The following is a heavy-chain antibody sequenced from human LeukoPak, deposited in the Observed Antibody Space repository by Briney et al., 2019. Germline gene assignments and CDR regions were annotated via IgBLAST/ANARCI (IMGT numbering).Heavy chain of an antibody. D-gene: IGHD2-15*01. CDR3: ARGYCSGGSCYDFDY. V-gene: IGHV3-33*01. CDR1: GFTFSSYG. J-gene: IGHJ4*02. Sequence: GGSLRLSCAASGFTFSSYGMHWVRQAPGKGLEWVAVIWYDGSNKYYADSVKGRFTISRDNPKNTLYLQMNSLRAEDTAVYYCARGYCSGGSCYDFDYWGQGTLVTVSS. CDR2: IWYDGSNK.